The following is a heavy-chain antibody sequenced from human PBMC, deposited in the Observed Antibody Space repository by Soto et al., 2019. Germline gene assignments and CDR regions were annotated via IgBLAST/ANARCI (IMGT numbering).Heavy chain of an antibody. V-gene: IGHV4-34*01. D-gene: IGHD6-13*01. J-gene: IGHJ4*02. CDR2: INPSGGS. CDR1: GGSFSGYY. CDR3: ASVRASRGQRDLDF. Sequence: QVQLQQWGAGLLKPSETLSLTCGVYGGSFSGYYWNWIRQPPGKRLEWIGEINPSGGSNYNPSLKSSITIAADTTKNQFSLKMSSVTAADTAVYYCASVRASRGQRDLDFWGQGTLVTVSS.